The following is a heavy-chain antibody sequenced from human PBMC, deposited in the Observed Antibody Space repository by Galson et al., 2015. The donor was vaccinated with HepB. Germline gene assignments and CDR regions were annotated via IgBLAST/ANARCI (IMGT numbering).Heavy chain of an antibody. V-gene: IGHV1-69*13. CDR3: ARAGDCSGGSCYSGWFDP. J-gene: IGHJ5*02. CDR1: GGTFSRYA. D-gene: IGHD2-15*01. CDR2: IIPIFGTA. Sequence: SVKVSCKASGGTFSRYAISWVRQAPGQGLEWMGGIIPIFGTANYAQKFQGRVTITADESTSTAYMELSSLRSEDTAVYYCARAGDCSGGSCYSGWFDPWGQGTLVTVSS.